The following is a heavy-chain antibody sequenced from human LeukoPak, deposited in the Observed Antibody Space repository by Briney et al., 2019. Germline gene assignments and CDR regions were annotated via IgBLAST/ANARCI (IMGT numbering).Heavy chain of an antibody. V-gene: IGHV3-23*01. CDR2: ISGSDSST. Sequence: GGSLRLSCAASGFTFSSYAMTWVRQAPGKGLEWVSAISGSDSSTYYADSVKGRFTISRDNAKNSLYLQMNSLRAEDTAVYYCARDSMIVVVRPPTDAFDIWGQGTMVTVSS. J-gene: IGHJ3*02. CDR1: GFTFSSYA. D-gene: IGHD3-22*01. CDR3: ARDSMIVVVRPPTDAFDI.